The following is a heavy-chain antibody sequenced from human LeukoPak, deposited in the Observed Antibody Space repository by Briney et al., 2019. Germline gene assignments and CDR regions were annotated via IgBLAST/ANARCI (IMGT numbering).Heavy chain of an antibody. D-gene: IGHD2-2*01. Sequence: ASVQVSCKTSGYTFSTYDVAWVRQASGQGLEWMGWVNPNSGNTGYARKFRGRVTMTTDTSMTSAYMELYSLTSEDTAVYYCTRAVRNQLLSEYWGQGTLITVSS. CDR3: TRAVRNQLLSEY. CDR1: GYTFSTYD. CDR2: VNPNSGNT. V-gene: IGHV1-8*01. J-gene: IGHJ4*02.